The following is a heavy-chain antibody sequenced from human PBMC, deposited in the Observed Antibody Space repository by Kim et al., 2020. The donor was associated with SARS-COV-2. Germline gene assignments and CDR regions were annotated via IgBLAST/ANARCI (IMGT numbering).Heavy chain of an antibody. CDR2: IIPIFGTA. J-gene: IGHJ6*02. CDR3: ARDGRTRDGYNYDYYYYGMDV. CDR1: GGTFSRYA. V-gene: IGHV1-69*13. Sequence: SVKVSCKASGGTFSRYAISWVRQAPGQGLEWMGGIIPIFGTANYAQKFQGRVTITADESTSTAYMELSSLRSEDTVVYYCARDGRTRDGYNYDYYYYGMDVWGQGTTVTVSS. D-gene: IGHD5-12*01.